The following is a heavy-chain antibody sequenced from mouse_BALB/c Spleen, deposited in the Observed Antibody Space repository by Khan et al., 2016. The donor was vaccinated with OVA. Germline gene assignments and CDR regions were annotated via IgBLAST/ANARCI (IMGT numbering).Heavy chain of an antibody. Sequence: EVELVESGGGLVQPGGSLKLSCAASGFTFSSYGMSWVRQTPDKRLELVATINTNVGSTYYPDSVKGRFTISRDNAKNTLYLQMSSLKSVDTAMYYCARVGIIYYGNYAYYFDYWGQGTTLTVSS. CDR3: ARVGIIYYGNYAYYFDY. CDR2: INTNVGST. V-gene: IGHV5-6-3*01. CDR1: GFTFSSYG. D-gene: IGHD2-1*01. J-gene: IGHJ2*01.